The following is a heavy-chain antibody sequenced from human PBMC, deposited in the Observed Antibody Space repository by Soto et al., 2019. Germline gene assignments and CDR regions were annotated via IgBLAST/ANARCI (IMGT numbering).Heavy chain of an antibody. CDR3: ARDRVAAAGTYYYDSSGSPYYYGMDV. J-gene: IGHJ6*02. CDR1: GDSVSSNSAA. Sequence: SQTLSLTCAISGDSVSSNSAAWNWIRQSPSRGLEWLGRTYYRSKWYNDYAVSVKSRITINPDTSKNQFSLQLNSVTPEDTAVYYCARDRVAAAGTYYYDSSGSPYYYGMDVWGQGTTVTVSS. V-gene: IGHV6-1*01. D-gene: IGHD3-22*01. CDR2: TYYRSKWYN.